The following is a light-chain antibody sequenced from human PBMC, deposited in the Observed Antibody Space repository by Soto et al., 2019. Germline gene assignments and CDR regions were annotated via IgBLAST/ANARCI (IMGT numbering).Light chain of an antibody. CDR2: TSS. CDR3: QQTYGALTLT. CDR1: QTINNY. J-gene: IGKJ1*01. V-gene: IGKV1-39*01. Sequence: DIQMTQSPSSLSASVGDRVTITCRASQTINNYLNWYQQKPGRAPKLLISTSSSLQSGVPSTFSGSGSGTDFTLTINSLQPEDFATYYCQQTYGALTLTFGQGTKVDIK.